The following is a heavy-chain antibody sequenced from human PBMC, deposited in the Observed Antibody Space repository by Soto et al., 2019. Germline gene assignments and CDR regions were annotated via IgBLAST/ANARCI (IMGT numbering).Heavy chain of an antibody. CDR2: INPRSTST. Sequence: ASVKVSCKASGYTFSSYYMHWVRQAPGQGLEWMGLINPRSTSTSYAQKFQGRITMTRDTSTSTVYMELSSLRSEDTAVYYCAREGLFGYYDSSGYMDYWGQGALVTAPQ. CDR3: AREGLFGYYDSSGYMDY. V-gene: IGHV1-46*03. J-gene: IGHJ4*02. D-gene: IGHD3-22*01. CDR1: GYTFSSYY.